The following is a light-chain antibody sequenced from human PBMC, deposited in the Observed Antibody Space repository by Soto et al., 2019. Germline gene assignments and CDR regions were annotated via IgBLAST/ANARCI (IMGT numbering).Light chain of an antibody. CDR2: DAS. J-gene: IGKJ4*01. V-gene: IGKV3D-15*01. CDR3: QQYSKWPLT. CDR1: QSVSSY. Sequence: EVVMTQSPATLSVSPGEGVTLSCRASQSVSSYLAWYQQKPGQAPRLLIYDASNRATGIPARFSGSGSGTDFILTISSLQSEDFAVYYCQQYSKWPLTFGGGTKVDI.